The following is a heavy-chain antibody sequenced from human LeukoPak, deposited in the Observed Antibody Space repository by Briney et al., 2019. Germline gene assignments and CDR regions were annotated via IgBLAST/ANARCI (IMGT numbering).Heavy chain of an antibody. Sequence: GGSLRLSCAASGFTFSSYAMSWVRQAPGKGLEWVSAISGSGGSTYYADSVKGRFTISRDNSKNTRYLQMNSLRAEDTAVYYCAKPANYYDSSGYYPMSPYWYFDLWGRGTLVTVSS. J-gene: IGHJ2*01. D-gene: IGHD3-22*01. V-gene: IGHV3-23*01. CDR2: ISGSGGST. CDR1: GFTFSSYA. CDR3: AKPANYYDSSGYYPMSPYWYFDL.